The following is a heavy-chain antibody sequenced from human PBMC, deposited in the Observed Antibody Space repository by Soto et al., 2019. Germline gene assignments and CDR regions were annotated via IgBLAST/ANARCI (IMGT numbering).Heavy chain of an antibody. D-gene: IGHD4-17*01. V-gene: IGHV4-39*01. CDR1: GGSISSSSYY. CDR3: ARTTVTTEYYFDY. CDR2: IYYSGST. J-gene: IGHJ4*02. Sequence: QLQLQESGPGLVKPSETLSLTCTVSGGSISSSSYYWGWIRQPPGKGLEWIGSIYYSGSTYYNPSLKSRVTISVDTSKNQFSLKLSSVTAADTAVYYCARTTVTTEYYFDYWGQGTLVTVSS.